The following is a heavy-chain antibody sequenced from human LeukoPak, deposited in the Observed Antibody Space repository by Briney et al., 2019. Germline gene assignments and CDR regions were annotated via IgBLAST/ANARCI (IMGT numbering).Heavy chain of an antibody. CDR3: ARESEKGRESGFDY. V-gene: IGHV3-7*01. Sequence: GGSLRLSCAGSGYDFSVYYINWVRQAPGKGLEWVANIEGDGSDKVYAESVKGRFTVSRDNANNLVYLEMTSMRGEDTAVYYCARESEKGRESGFDYWGQGTMVTVSS. CDR1: GYDFSVYY. D-gene: IGHD1-26*01. CDR2: IEGDGSDK. J-gene: IGHJ3*01.